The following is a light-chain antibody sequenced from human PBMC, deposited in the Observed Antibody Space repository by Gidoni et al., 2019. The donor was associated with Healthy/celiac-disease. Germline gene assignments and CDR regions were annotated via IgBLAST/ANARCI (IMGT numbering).Light chain of an antibody. CDR1: QSVLYSSNNKNY. CDR3: QQYYSTPRT. Sequence: DIVMSQSPDSLAVSLGERATINCKSRQSVLYSSNNKNYLAWYQQKPGQPPKLLIYWASTRESGVHDRFSGSGSGTDFTLTISSLQAEDVAVYYCQQYYSTPRTFGQGTKLEIK. V-gene: IGKV4-1*01. CDR2: WAS. J-gene: IGKJ2*01.